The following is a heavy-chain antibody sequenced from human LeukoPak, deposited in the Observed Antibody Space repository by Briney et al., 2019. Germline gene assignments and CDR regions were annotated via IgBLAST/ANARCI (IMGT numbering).Heavy chain of an antibody. CDR2: INPNTGDT. J-gene: IGHJ4*02. CDR1: GYTLTSYY. Sequence: ASVKVSCKASGYTLTSYYMHWVRQAPGLELEWMGWINPNTGDTSFAQKFQGRVTLTRDTSISTAYMELSRLKSDDTAVYYCARLFNYYDNSGYYQYYFDYWGQGTLVTVSS. V-gene: IGHV1-2*02. CDR3: ARLFNYYDNSGYYQYYFDY. D-gene: IGHD3-22*01.